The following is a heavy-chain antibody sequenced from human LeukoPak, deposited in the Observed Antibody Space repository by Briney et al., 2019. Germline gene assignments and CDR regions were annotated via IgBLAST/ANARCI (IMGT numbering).Heavy chain of an antibody. Sequence: ASVKGSCKTSGYTFSNSGLHWVRQAPGQSLEWMGWINAGNGNTKYSQKFQDRLTITRDTSASTVYMELNSLKSEDTAMYYCARGRGLIGTSRFDPWGQGTLVIVSS. J-gene: IGHJ5*02. CDR2: INAGNGNT. D-gene: IGHD3-10*01. CDR3: ARGRGLIGTSRFDP. V-gene: IGHV1-3*01. CDR1: GYTFSNSG.